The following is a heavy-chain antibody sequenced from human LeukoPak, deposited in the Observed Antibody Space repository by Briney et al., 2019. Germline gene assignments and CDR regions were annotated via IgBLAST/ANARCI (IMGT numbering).Heavy chain of an antibody. J-gene: IGHJ4*02. V-gene: IGHV1-69*13. CDR2: IIPIFGTA. CDR3: ARTLRVGATQPFDY. D-gene: IGHD1-26*01. Sequence: ASVKLSCKASGGTFSSYAISWVRLAPGQGLEWMGGIIPIFGTANYAQKFQGRATITADESTSTAYMELSSLRSEDTAVYYCARTLRVGATQPFDYWGQGTLVTVSS. CDR1: GGTFSSYA.